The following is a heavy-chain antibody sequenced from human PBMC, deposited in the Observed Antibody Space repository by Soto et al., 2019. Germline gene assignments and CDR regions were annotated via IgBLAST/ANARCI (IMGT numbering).Heavy chain of an antibody. V-gene: IGHV1-24*01. CDR1: GYTLTELS. CDR3: AIIKCWYCSFDI. Sequence: ASVKVSCKVSGYTLTELSMHWVRQAPGKGLEWMGGFDPEDGETIYAQKFQGRVTMTEDTSTDTAYMELSSLRSEDPAVYYCAIIKCWYCSFDIWGQGTMVTVSS. CDR2: FDPEDGET. J-gene: IGHJ3*02. D-gene: IGHD6-13*01.